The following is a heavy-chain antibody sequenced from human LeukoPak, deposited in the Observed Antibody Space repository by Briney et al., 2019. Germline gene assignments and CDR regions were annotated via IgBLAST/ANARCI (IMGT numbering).Heavy chain of an antibody. CDR2: ISAAGDT. D-gene: IGHD2-2*01. CDR3: ARGAVAVVGKGPLDY. CDR1: GFTFDDYA. V-gene: IGHV3-13*01. Sequence: TGGSLRLSCAASGFTFDDYAMHWVRQATGKGLEWVSTISAAGDTYYPDSVKGRFTISRENAKNSLYLQMNSLRAGDTAVYFCARGAVAVVGKGPLDYWGQGTLVTVSS. J-gene: IGHJ4*02.